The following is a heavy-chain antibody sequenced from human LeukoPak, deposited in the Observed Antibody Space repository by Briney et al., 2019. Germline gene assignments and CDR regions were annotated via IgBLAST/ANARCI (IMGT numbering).Heavy chain of an antibody. J-gene: IGHJ6*02. D-gene: IGHD3-10*01. V-gene: IGHV1-24*01. CDR1: GYTLTELS. Sequence: GASVKVSCKVSGYTLTELSMHWVRQAPGKGLEWMGGFDPEDGQIIYAQKFQGRVTMTEDTSTDTAYMELSSLRSEDTAVYYCATDGTWFGELYGMDVWGQGTTVTVSS. CDR2: FDPEDGQI. CDR3: ATDGTWFGELYGMDV.